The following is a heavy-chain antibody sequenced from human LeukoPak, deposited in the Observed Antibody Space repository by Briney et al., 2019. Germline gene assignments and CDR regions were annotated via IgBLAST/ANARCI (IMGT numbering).Heavy chain of an antibody. CDR3: ARQISMVRGVIDFQH. Sequence: GESLKISCKGSGYSFTSYWIGWVRQMPGKGLEWMGIIYPGDSDTRYSPSFQGQVTISADKSISTAYLQWSSLKASDTAMYYCARQISMVRGVIDFQHWSQGTLVTVSS. CDR1: GYSFTSYW. D-gene: IGHD3-10*01. V-gene: IGHV5-51*01. J-gene: IGHJ1*01. CDR2: IYPGDSDT.